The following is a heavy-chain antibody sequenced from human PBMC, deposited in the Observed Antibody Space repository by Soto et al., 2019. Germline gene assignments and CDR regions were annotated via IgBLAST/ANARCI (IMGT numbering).Heavy chain of an antibody. CDR2: INAGNGNT. Sequence: ASVKVSCKASGYTFTSYAIYWVRQAPGQRLEWMGWINAGNGNTKYSQKFQGRVIITRDTSAGTAYMELRSLRSEDTAVYYCATPIVAFYWGQGTLVTVSS. D-gene: IGHD5-12*01. CDR3: ATPIVAFY. J-gene: IGHJ4*02. CDR1: GYTFTSYA. V-gene: IGHV1-3*01.